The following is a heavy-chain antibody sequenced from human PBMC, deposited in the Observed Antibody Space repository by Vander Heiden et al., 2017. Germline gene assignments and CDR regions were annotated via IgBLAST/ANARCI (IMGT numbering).Heavy chain of an antibody. V-gene: IGHV3-23*01. CDR3: GRDPNGNYVGAFDF. D-gene: IGHD4-17*01. CDR2: ITSDGGT. Sequence: EPGGGLVQPGGSLRLSCAASGFPFSNYALTWVRQAPGKGLEWVSSITSDGGTMYADSVKGRFTISRDNSKTTLYLQMMSLRGDDTAIYFCGRDPNGNYVGAFDFWGQGTMVTVSS. CDR1: GFPFSNYA. J-gene: IGHJ3*01.